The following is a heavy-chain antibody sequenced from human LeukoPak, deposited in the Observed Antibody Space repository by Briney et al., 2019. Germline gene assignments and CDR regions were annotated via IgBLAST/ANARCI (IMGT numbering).Heavy chain of an antibody. CDR1: GFTFSSYA. V-gene: IGHV3-30*04. CDR2: ISYDGSNK. J-gene: IGHJ4*02. CDR3: ARGSSFGEWDY. D-gene: IGHD3-10*01. Sequence: GRSLRLSCAASGFTFSSYAMHWVRQAPGKGLEWVAVISYDGSNKYYADSVKGRFTISRDNSKNTLYLQMNSLRAEDTAVYYCARGSSFGEWDYWGQGTLVTVSS.